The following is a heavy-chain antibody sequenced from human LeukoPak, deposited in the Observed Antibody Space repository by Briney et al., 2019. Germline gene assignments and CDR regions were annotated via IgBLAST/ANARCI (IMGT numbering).Heavy chain of an antibody. CDR1: GGSFSGYY. V-gene: IGHV4-34*01. Sequence: SETLSLTCAVYGGSFSGYYWSWIRQPPGKGLEWIGEINHSGSTNYNPSLKSRVTISVDTSKNQFSLKLSSVTAADTAVYYCARGDQLLLPHYNWFDPWGQETLVTVSS. J-gene: IGHJ5*02. CDR2: INHSGST. D-gene: IGHD2-2*01. CDR3: ARGDQLLLPHYNWFDP.